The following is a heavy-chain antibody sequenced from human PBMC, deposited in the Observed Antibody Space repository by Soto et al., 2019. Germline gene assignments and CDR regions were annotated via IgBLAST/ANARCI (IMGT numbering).Heavy chain of an antibody. CDR3: VRGFLGRITIFGVAPGWFDP. CDR2: IYYSGST. Sequence: PSETLSLTCTVSGGSVSSGSYYWSWIRQPPGKGLEWIGYIYYSGSTNYNPSLKSRVTISVDTSKNQFSLKLSSVTAADTAVYYCVRGFLGRITIFGVAPGWFDPWGQGTLVTVSS. D-gene: IGHD3-3*01. J-gene: IGHJ5*02. CDR1: GGSVSSGSYY. V-gene: IGHV4-61*01.